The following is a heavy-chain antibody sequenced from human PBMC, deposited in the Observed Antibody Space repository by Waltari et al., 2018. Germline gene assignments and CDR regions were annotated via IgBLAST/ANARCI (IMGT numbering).Heavy chain of an antibody. CDR2: INHSGST. Sequence: QVQLQQWGAGLLKPSETLSLTCAVYGGSFSGYYWSWIRQPPGKGLEWIGEINHSGSTNYNPSLKSLVTISVDTSKNQFSLKLSSVTAADTAVYYCARALGLMVDYWGQGTLVTVSS. V-gene: IGHV4-34*01. CDR3: ARALGLMVDY. CDR1: GGSFSGYY. J-gene: IGHJ4*02.